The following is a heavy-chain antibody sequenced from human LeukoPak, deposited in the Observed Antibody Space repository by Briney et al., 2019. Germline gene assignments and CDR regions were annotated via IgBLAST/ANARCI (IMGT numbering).Heavy chain of an antibody. CDR1: GYTFTSYD. CDR3: ARERYCSGGTCSRTGYNWFDP. D-gene: IGHD2-15*01. V-gene: IGHV1-8*01. Sequence: ASVKVSFKASGYTFTSYDINWVRQATGQGLEWMGWMNPNSGNTGYAQKFQGRVTMTRNTSISTAYMELSSLRSEDTAVYYCARERYCSGGTCSRTGYNWFDPWGQGTLVTVSS. CDR2: MNPNSGNT. J-gene: IGHJ5*02.